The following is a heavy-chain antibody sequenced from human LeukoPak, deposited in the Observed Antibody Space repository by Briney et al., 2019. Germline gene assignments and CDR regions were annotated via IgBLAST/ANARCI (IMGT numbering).Heavy chain of an antibody. D-gene: IGHD5-24*01. V-gene: IGHV4-61*08. CDR3: ARVRDGYNFGFDY. CDR1: GGSISSGDYY. Sequence: SETLSLTCTVSGGSISSGDYYWSWIRQPPGKGLEWIGYIYYSGSTNYNPSLKSRVTILVDTSKNQFSLKLSSVTAADTAVYYCARVRDGYNFGFDYWGQGTLVTVSS. CDR2: IYYSGST. J-gene: IGHJ4*02.